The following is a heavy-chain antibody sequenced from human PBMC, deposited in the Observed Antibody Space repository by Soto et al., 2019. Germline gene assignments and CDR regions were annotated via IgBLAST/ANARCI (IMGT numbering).Heavy chain of an antibody. J-gene: IGHJ4*02. V-gene: IGHV4-34*01. CDR1: GGSFSGYY. CDR2: INHSGST. D-gene: IGHD3-16*02. CDR3: ARGGHYDYVWGSYRYRTYFDY. Sequence: SETLSLTCAVYGGSFSGYYLSWIRQPPGKGLEWIGEINHSGSTNYNPSLKSRVTISVDTSKNQFSLKLSSVTAADTAVYYCARGGHYDYVWGSYRYRTYFDYWGQGTLVTVSS.